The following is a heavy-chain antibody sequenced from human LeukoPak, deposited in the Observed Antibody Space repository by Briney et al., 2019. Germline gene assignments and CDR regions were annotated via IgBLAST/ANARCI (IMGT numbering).Heavy chain of an antibody. J-gene: IGHJ4*02. D-gene: IGHD3-9*01. CDR2: MNPGSGDT. Sequence: GASVKVSCKASGYTFTTHDLTWVRQATGQGLEWMGWMNPGSGDTAYAQKFQGRVTMTRDTSMSTAYMELSSLGSEDTAIYYCARGLGDYNTDWFPVSGYWGQGTPVTVS. CDR1: GYTFTTHD. CDR3: ARGLGDYNTDWFPVSGY. V-gene: IGHV1-8*01.